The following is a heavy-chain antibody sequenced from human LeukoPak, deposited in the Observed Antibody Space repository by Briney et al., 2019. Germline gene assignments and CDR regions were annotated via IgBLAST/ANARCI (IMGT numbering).Heavy chain of an antibody. Sequence: SETLSLTCTVSGGSVSSGSYYWSWIRQPPGKGLEWIGYIYYSGSTNYNPSLKSRVTISVDTSKNQFSLKLSSVTAADTAVYYCVRGQLERAPHYYYGMDVWGQGTTVTVSS. CDR1: GGSVSSGSYY. D-gene: IGHD1-1*01. J-gene: IGHJ6*02. V-gene: IGHV4-61*01. CDR2: IYYSGST. CDR3: VRGQLERAPHYYYGMDV.